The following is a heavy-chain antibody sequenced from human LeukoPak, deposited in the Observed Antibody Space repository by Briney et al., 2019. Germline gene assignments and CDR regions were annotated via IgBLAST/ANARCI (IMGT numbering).Heavy chain of an antibody. CDR2: IIPIFGTA. Sequence: SVKVSCKAPGGTFSSYAISWVRQAPGQGLEWMGGIIPIFGTANYAQKFQGRVTITADKSTSTAYMELSSLRSEDTAVYYCARDITMAYGMDVWGKGTTVTVSS. J-gene: IGHJ6*04. D-gene: IGHD3-10*01. V-gene: IGHV1-69*06. CDR3: ARDITMAYGMDV. CDR1: GGTFSSYA.